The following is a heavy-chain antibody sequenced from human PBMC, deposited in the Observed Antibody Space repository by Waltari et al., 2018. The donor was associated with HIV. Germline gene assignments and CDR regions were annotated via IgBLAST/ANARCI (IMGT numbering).Heavy chain of an antibody. CDR3: AKDGYNDYFDY. CDR2: ISWNSGSI. D-gene: IGHD1-1*01. CDR1: GFTFDDYA. V-gene: IGHV3-9*01. Sequence: EVQLVESGGGLVQPGRSLRLSCAASGFTFDDYAMHWVRQAPGKGLVWVSGISWNSGSIGYADSVKGRFTISRDNAKNSLYLQMNSLRAEDTALYYCAKDGYNDYFDYWGQGTLVTVSS. J-gene: IGHJ4*02.